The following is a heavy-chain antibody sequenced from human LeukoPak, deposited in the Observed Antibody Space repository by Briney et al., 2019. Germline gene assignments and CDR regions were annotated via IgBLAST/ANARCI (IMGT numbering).Heavy chain of an antibody. CDR1: GFTFSSYS. CDR3: GSSLGARSAFDI. CDR2: ISSSSSYI. V-gene: IGHV3-21*01. D-gene: IGHD1-26*01. J-gene: IGHJ3*02. Sequence: GGSLRLSCAASGFTFSSYSMNWVRQAPGKGLEWVSSISSSSSYIYYADSVKGRFTISRDNAKNSLYLQMNSLRAEDTAVYYCGSSLGARSAFDIWGQGTMVTVSS.